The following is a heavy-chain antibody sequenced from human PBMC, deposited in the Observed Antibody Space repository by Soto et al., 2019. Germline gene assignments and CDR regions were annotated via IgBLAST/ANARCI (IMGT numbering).Heavy chain of an antibody. V-gene: IGHV2-5*02. CDR1: GFSLSTSGVG. Sequence: QITLKESGPTLVKPTRTLTLTCTFSGFSLSTSGVGVGWIRQPPGKALEWLALIYWDDDKRYSPSLKSRLTITKDTSTNQVVLTLTNLDPVDTATYYCAHRRRYSSSWDSFDYWGQGTLVTVSS. D-gene: IGHD6-13*01. CDR2: IYWDDDK. J-gene: IGHJ4*02. CDR3: AHRRRYSSSWDSFDY.